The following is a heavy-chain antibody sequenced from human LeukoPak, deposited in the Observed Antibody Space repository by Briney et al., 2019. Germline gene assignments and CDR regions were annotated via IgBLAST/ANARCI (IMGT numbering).Heavy chain of an antibody. CDR3: ARDRARFLEWLFRLLDY. CDR1: GFTFSSYA. D-gene: IGHD3-3*01. CDR2: ISYDGSNK. V-gene: IGHV3-30-3*01. J-gene: IGHJ4*02. Sequence: PGGSLRLSCAASGFTFSSYAMHWVRQAPGKGLEWVAVISYDGSNKYYADSVKGRFTISRDNSKNTLYLQMNSLRAEDTAVYYCARDRARFLEWLFRLLDYWGQGTLVTVSS.